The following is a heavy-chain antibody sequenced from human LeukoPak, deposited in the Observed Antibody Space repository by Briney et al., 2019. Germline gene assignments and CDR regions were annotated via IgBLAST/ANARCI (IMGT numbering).Heavy chain of an antibody. CDR2: MNPNSGNT. D-gene: IGHD3-3*01. CDR1: GYTFTDYD. J-gene: IGHJ6*03. CDR3: ARGQKETIVGLVILLGYYMDV. V-gene: IGHV1-8*01. Sequence: ASVKVSCKASGYTFTDYDINWVRQATGQGLEWMGWMNPNSGNTGYAQKFQDRVTMARNSSISTAYMELSSLSSEDTAVYYCARGQKETIVGLVILLGYYMDVWGKGTTVTVSS.